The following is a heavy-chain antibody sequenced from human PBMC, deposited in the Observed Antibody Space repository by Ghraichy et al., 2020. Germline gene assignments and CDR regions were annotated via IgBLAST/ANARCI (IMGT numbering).Heavy chain of an antibody. CDR3: ARAIGDWYFDL. CDR1: GGSFSGYY. V-gene: IGHV4-34*01. D-gene: IGHD3-22*01. Sequence: SETLSLTCAVYGGSFSGYYWSWIRQPPGKGLEWIGEINHSGSTNYNPSLKSRVTISVDTSKNQFSLKLSSVTAADTAVYYCARAIGDWYFDLWGRGTLVTVSS. J-gene: IGHJ2*01. CDR2: INHSGST.